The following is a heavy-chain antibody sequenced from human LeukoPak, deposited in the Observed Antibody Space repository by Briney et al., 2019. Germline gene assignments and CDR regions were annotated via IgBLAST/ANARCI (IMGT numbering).Heavy chain of an antibody. CDR1: GGTFSSSA. D-gene: IGHD3-10*01. V-gene: IGHV1-69*13. J-gene: IGHJ5*02. CDR2: IIPIFGTA. CDR3: ARVKRDPMVRGVISNWFDP. Sequence: SVKVSCKASGGTFSSSAISWVRQAPGQGLEWMGGIIPIFGTANYAQKFQGRVTITADESTSTAYMELSSLRSEDTAVYYCARVKRDPMVRGVISNWFDPWGQGTLVTVSS.